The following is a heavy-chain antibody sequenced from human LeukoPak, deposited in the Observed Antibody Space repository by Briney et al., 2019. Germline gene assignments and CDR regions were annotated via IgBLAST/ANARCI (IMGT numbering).Heavy chain of an antibody. CDR3: ARGYGDYTPRLVDY. D-gene: IGHD4-17*01. Sequence: SETLSLTCTLSGGSISSGGYYWSWIRQHPGKGLEWIGYIYHSGNTYYNPSLKSRLTISVDTSKKQFSLKLSSVTAADTAVYYCARGYGDYTPRLVDYWGQGTLVTVSS. CDR2: IYHSGNT. CDR1: GGSISSGGYY. J-gene: IGHJ4*02. V-gene: IGHV4-31*03.